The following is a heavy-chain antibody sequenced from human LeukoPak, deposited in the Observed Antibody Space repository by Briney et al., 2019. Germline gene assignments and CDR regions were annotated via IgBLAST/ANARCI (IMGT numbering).Heavy chain of an antibody. J-gene: IGHJ5*02. V-gene: IGHV4-4*07. CDR1: AGSISGHY. Sequence: TSETLSLTCTVSAGSISGHYWSWIRQPAGKGLEWVGRIYSSGSNKYNPSLESRVTMTADTSKNQLSLKLSSVADADTAVYYCVEYSGSKGYFDPWGQVTLVTVAS. CDR2: IYSSGSN. CDR3: VEYSGSKGYFDP. D-gene: IGHD6-6*01.